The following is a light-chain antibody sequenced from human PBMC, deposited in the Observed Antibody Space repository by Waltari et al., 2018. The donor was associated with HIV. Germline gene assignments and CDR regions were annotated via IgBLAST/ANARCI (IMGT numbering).Light chain of an antibody. CDR3: QSYDSSLSGSVV. CDR2: GDN. Sequence: QSVLTQPPSVSGAPGQRVTISCTGSSSNIGAGYDVHVYRQLPGTAPKLLIYGDNNRPSGVPDRFSGSKSGTSASLAITGLQAEDEANYYCQSYDSSLSGSVVFGGGTKLTVL. CDR1: SSNIGAGYD. V-gene: IGLV1-40*01. J-gene: IGLJ2*01.